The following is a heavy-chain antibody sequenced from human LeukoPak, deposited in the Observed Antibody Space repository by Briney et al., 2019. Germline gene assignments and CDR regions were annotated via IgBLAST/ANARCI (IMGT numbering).Heavy chain of an antibody. CDR3: ARIYSGYAGSDY. Sequence: GGSLRLSCAASGFTFRTYWMSWVRQAPGKGLEWVAKIKQDGSEKYYVDSVKGRFTISRDNAENSLYLQMNSLRAEDTAVYYCARIYSGYAGSDYWGQGTLVTVSS. D-gene: IGHD5-12*01. CDR1: GFTFRTYW. CDR2: IKQDGSEK. J-gene: IGHJ4*02. V-gene: IGHV3-7*01.